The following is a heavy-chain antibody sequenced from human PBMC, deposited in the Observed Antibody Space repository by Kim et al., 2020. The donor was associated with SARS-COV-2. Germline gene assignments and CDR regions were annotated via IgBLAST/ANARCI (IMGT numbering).Heavy chain of an antibody. Sequence: GGSLRLSCAASGFTISRFWMTWVRQAPGKGLEWVANIKQDGSEKYYLDSVKGRFTISRDNAKNSLYLEMKSLRPEDTAVYYCASSRLAAVGTTRTNWFDPWGQGTLVTVSS. CDR1: GFTISRFW. V-gene: IGHV3-7*01. CDR3: ASSRLAAVGTTRTNWFDP. CDR2: IKQDGSEK. J-gene: IGHJ5*02. D-gene: IGHD1-26*01.